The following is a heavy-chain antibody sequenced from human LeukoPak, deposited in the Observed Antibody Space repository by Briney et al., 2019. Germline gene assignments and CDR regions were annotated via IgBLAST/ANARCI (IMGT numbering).Heavy chain of an antibody. J-gene: IGHJ4*02. Sequence: SETLSLTCTVSGGSISSSSYYWGWIRQPPGKGLEWIGSIYYSGSTYYNPSLKSQVTISVDTSKNQFSLKLSSVTAADTAVYYCARQVGATTFDYWGQGTLVTVSS. CDR2: IYYSGST. CDR3: ARQVGATTFDY. D-gene: IGHD1-26*01. CDR1: GGSISSSSYY. V-gene: IGHV4-39*01.